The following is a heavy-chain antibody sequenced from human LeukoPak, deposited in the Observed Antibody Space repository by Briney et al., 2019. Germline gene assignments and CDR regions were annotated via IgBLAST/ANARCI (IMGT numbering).Heavy chain of an antibody. D-gene: IGHD6-19*01. CDR3: AREGVAVADPNWFDP. J-gene: IGHJ5*02. CDR2: IYYSGGT. Sequence: SETLSLTRTVSGGSISSYYWSWIRQPPGKGLEWIGYIYYSGGTNYNPSLKSRVTISVDTSKNQFSLKLSSVTAADTAVYYCAREGVAVADPNWFDPWGQGTLVTVSS. V-gene: IGHV4-59*01. CDR1: GGSISSYY.